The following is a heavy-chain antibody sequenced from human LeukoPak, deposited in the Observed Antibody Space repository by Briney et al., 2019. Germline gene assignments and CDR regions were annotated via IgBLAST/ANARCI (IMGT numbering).Heavy chain of an antibody. CDR1: GYTFTGYY. CDR3: ARSYYYYGSGSREPYYYYYMNV. D-gene: IGHD3-10*01. Sequence: ASVKVSCKASGYTFTGYYMHWVRQAPGQGLEWMGWINPNSGGTNYAQKFQGRVTMTRDTSISTAYMELSRLRSDDTAVYYCARSYYYYGSGSREPYYYYYMNVWGKGTTVTISS. J-gene: IGHJ6*03. V-gene: IGHV1-2*02. CDR2: INPNSGGT.